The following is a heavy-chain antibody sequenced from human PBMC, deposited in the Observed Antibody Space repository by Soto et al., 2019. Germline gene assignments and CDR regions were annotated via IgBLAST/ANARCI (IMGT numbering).Heavy chain of an antibody. Sequence: GGSLRLSCAASGFTFDDYAMHWVPQAPGKGLEWVSLISWDGGSTYYADSVKGRFTISRDNSKNSLYLQMNSLRAEDTALYYCAKADDSSGYYYYYYYGMDVWGQGTTVTVSS. CDR2: ISWDGGST. J-gene: IGHJ6*02. CDR1: GFTFDDYA. CDR3: AKADDSSGYYYYYYYGMDV. V-gene: IGHV3-43D*03. D-gene: IGHD3-22*01.